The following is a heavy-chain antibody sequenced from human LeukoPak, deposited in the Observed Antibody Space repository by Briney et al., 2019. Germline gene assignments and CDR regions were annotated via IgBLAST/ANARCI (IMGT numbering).Heavy chain of an antibody. D-gene: IGHD1-7*01. V-gene: IGHV4-31*03. Sequence: PSETLSLTCTVSGGSISSGGYYWSWIRQHPGKGLEWIGYIYYSGSTYYNPSLKSRVTISVDTSKNQFSLKLSSVTAADTAVYYCAGLGTTETTTRFDYWGQGTLVTVSS. CDR1: GGSISSGGYY. J-gene: IGHJ4*02. CDR3: AGLGTTETTTRFDY. CDR2: IYYSGST.